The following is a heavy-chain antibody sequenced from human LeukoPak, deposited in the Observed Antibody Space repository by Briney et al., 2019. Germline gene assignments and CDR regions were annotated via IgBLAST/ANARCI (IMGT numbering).Heavy chain of an antibody. CDR3: VSFYETY. CDR1: VTYW. Sequence: PGGPLKPSCEAPVTYWMHWFPKAPGKGLVWVSHINSDGSWTSYADSVKGRFTISKDNAKNTVYLQMNNLRAEDTAVYYCVSFYETYWGRGTLVTVSS. V-gene: IGHV3-74*01. J-gene: IGHJ4*02. D-gene: IGHD2/OR15-2a*01. CDR2: INSDGSWT.